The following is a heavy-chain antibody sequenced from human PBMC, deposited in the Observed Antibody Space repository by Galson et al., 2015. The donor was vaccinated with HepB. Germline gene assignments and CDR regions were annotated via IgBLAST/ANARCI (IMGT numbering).Heavy chain of an antibody. CDR1: GFTFSSYA. D-gene: IGHD3-22*01. CDR2: ISGSGGST. Sequence: SLRLSCAASGFTFSSYAMSWVRQAPGKGLEWVSAISGSGGSTYYADSVKGRFTISRDNSKNTLYLQMNSLRAEDTAVYYCAKADSSGYYYSVWGQGTLVTVSS. J-gene: IGHJ4*02. CDR3: AKADSSGYYYSV. V-gene: IGHV3-23*01.